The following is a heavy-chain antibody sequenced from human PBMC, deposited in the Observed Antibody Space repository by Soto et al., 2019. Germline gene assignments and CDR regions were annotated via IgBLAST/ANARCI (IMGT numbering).Heavy chain of an antibody. CDR1: GGSTSSDY. V-gene: IGHV4-59*01. CDR3: ARAHYYGSGSQPSFDY. Sequence: QVRLQESGPGLVEPSETLSLTCTVSGGSTSSDYWSWIRQPPGKGLEWIGFIYYSGSTYYNPSLKSQVTISLDTSNKQFSLKLSSVTAADTAMYYCARAHYYGSGSQPSFDYWGQGTLVTVSS. CDR2: IYYSGST. J-gene: IGHJ4*02. D-gene: IGHD3-10*01.